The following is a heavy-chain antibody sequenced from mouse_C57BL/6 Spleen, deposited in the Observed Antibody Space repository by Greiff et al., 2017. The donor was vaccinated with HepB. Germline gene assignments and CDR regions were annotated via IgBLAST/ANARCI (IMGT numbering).Heavy chain of an antibody. V-gene: IGHV1-19*01. D-gene: IGHD1-1*01. CDR3: ARDYGSSPYAMDY. CDR2: INPYNGGT. J-gene: IGHJ4*01. CDR1: GYTFTDYY. Sequence: DVKLQESGPVLVKPGASVKMSCKASGYTFTDYYMNWVKQSHGKSLEWIGVINPYNGGTSYNQKFKGKATLTVDKSSSTAYMKLNSLTSEDSAVYYCARDYGSSPYAMDYWGQGTSVTVSS.